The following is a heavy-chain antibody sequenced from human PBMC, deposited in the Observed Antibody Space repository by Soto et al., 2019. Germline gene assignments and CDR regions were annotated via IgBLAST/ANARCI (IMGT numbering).Heavy chain of an antibody. CDR2: INPSGGST. Sequence: ASVKVSCKASGYTFTSYYMHWVRQAPGQGLEWMGIINPSGGSTSYAQKFQGRVTMTRDTSTSTVYMGLSSLRSEDTAVYYCARDTPYYYDSSGYSTGFDYWGQGTLVTVSS. J-gene: IGHJ4*02. CDR3: ARDTPYYYDSSGYSTGFDY. D-gene: IGHD3-22*01. V-gene: IGHV1-46*01. CDR1: GYTFTSYY.